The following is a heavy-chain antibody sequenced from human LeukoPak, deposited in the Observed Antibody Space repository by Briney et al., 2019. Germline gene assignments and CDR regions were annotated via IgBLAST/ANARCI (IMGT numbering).Heavy chain of an antibody. CDR3: ARDLNSYDILTGYLHTFDY. J-gene: IGHJ4*02. Sequence: GASVKVSCKASGGTVSSYAISWVRQAPGQGLEWMGGIIPIFGTANYAQKFQGRVTITVDKSTSTAYMELSSLRSEDTAVYYCARDLNSYDILTGYLHTFDYWGQGTLVTVSS. D-gene: IGHD3-9*01. CDR1: GGTVSSYA. CDR2: IIPIFGTA. V-gene: IGHV1-69*06.